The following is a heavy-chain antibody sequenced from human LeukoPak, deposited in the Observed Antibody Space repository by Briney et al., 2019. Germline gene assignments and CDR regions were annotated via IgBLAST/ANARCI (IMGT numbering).Heavy chain of an antibody. CDR3: AKERWHQLLSGYMDV. CDR2: INPNSAGT. D-gene: IGHD2-2*01. V-gene: IGHV1-2*02. Sequence: ASVKVSCKASGYTFTEYYMHWVRQAPGQGLEWMGWINPNSAGTNYAQKFQGRVTMTGDMSISTAYMELSRLRSDDTAVYYCAKERWHQLLSGYMDVWGKGTTVTVSS. J-gene: IGHJ6*03. CDR1: GYTFTEYY.